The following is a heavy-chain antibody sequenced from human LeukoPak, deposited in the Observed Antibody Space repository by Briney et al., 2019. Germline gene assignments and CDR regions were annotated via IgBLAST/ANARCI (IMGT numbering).Heavy chain of an antibody. V-gene: IGHV4-59*01. Sequence: SETLSLTCSVSGGSISSYYWSWIRQPPGKGLEYIGYIYYSGSTNYNPSLKSRVTISVDTSKDQFTLNLTSVTAADTAVYYCARLKCISTTCPSRYVMDVWGQGTTVTVSS. J-gene: IGHJ6*02. D-gene: IGHD2-2*01. CDR2: IYYSGST. CDR1: GGSISSYY. CDR3: ARLKCISTTCPSRYVMDV.